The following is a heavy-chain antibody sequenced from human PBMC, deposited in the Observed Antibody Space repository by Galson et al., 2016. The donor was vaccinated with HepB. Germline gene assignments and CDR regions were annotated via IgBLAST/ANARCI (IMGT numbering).Heavy chain of an antibody. V-gene: IGHV4-31*03. CDR2: IYHTGST. CDR1: GGSIITGGYY. Sequence: TLSLTCTVSGGSIITGGYYWSWIRQHPGKGLEWIGYIYHTGSTYYNPSLKSRVTMSIDTSKNQFSLKLSSVTAADTAVYYCARGPYSSGWYPFDPWGQGTLVTVSS. J-gene: IGHJ5*02. CDR3: ARGPYSSGWYPFDP. D-gene: IGHD6-19*01.